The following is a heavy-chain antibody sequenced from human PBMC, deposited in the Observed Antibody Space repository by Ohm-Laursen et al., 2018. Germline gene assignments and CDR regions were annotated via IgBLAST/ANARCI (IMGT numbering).Heavy chain of an antibody. CDR1: GDSISGRY. J-gene: IGHJ4*02. CDR2: IDDNGNT. D-gene: IGHD1-26*01. V-gene: IGHV4-59*08. Sequence: SETLSLTCTVSGDSISGRYWSWIRQPPGKGLEWIGNIDDNGNTNYSPSLQSRVTISINTSKNQFSLQLRFVTAADTAVYHCAGAPNLYYFDYWGQGTLVTVSS. CDR3: AGAPNLYYFDY.